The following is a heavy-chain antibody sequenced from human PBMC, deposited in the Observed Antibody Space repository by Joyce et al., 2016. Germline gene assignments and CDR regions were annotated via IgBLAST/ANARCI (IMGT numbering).Heavy chain of an antibody. V-gene: IGHV4-39*01. Sequence: QLQLQESGPGLVKPSETLSLTCTVSGDSISSSSCYWGWIRQPPGKGLEWIGSIYFSGGAFYNPSLKRRVTISVDTSKNQFSLKLTSVTAADTAVYYCARHVAALRPRDAFDIWGQGTMVTVSS. CDR1: GDSISSSSCY. D-gene: IGHD4-17*01. CDR2: IYFSGGA. J-gene: IGHJ3*02. CDR3: ARHVAALRPRDAFDI.